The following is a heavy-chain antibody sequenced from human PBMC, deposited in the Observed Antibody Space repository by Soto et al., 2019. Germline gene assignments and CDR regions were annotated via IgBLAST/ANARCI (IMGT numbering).Heavy chain of an antibody. CDR1: GFTFRNYA. CDR2: ITGDGDVT. V-gene: IGHV3-64*02. D-gene: IGHD2-8*01. J-gene: IGHJ4*02. Sequence: PGGSPRLSCAASGFTFRNYAMHWVRQAPGKGLEYVSAITGDGDVTFYADSVKGRFTISRDNARNTMYLQMGSLRAEDMAVYYCARVFYINGGRYYDYWGQGALVTVSS. CDR3: ARVFYINGGRYYDY.